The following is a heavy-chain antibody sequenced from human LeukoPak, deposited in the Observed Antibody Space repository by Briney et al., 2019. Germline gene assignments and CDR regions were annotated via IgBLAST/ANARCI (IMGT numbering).Heavy chain of an antibody. CDR1: GFTFNNFE. Sequence: GGSLRLSCAASGFTFNNFEMNWVSQAPGKGLEWVSYISSSGTTIFYADSVKGRFTISRDNAKNSLCLQMNSLRAEDTAVYYCAKGFYGSSGTWGQGTLVTVSS. CDR3: AKGFYGSSGT. J-gene: IGHJ5*02. CDR2: ISSSGTTI. D-gene: IGHD3-10*01. V-gene: IGHV3-48*03.